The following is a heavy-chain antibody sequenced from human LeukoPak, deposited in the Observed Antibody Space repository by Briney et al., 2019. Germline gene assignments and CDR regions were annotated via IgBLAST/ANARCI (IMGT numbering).Heavy chain of an antibody. CDR2: INHSGST. CDR3: AKDRTGGHYDIPNWFDP. CDR1: GGSFSGYY. D-gene: IGHD3-9*01. Sequence: SETLSLTCAVYGGSFSGYYWSWIRQPPGKGLDWIGEINHSGSTNYNPSLKSRVTISVDTSKNQFSLKLSTVTAADTAVYYCAKDRTGGHYDIPNWFDPWGQGTLVTVSS. V-gene: IGHV4-34*01. J-gene: IGHJ5*02.